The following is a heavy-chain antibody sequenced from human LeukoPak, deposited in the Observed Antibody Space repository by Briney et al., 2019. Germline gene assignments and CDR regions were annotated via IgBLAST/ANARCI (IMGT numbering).Heavy chain of an antibody. V-gene: IGHV4-59*01. CDR2: TYYSGST. Sequence: SETLSLTCTVSGGSISSYYWSWIRQPPGKGLEWIGYTYYSGSTNYNPSLKSRVTISVDTSKNQFSLKLSSVTAADTVVYYCASGYSYGSLDYWGQGTLVTVSS. CDR3: ASGYSYGSLDY. CDR1: GGSISSYY. D-gene: IGHD5-18*01. J-gene: IGHJ4*02.